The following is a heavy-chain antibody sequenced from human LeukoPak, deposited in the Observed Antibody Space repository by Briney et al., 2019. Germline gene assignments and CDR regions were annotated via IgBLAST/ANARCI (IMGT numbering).Heavy chain of an antibody. CDR3: ARDLYGGLV. CDR1: GFTFRTYN. V-gene: IGHV3-48*04. CDR2: ISKSSKTI. Sequence: GGSLRLSCAASGFTFRTYNMHWVRQAPGKGLEWVSYISKSSKTIYYADSLKGRFTISRDNAKNTLYLQMNSLRAEDTAVYYCARDLYGGLVWGQGTLVTVSS. J-gene: IGHJ4*02. D-gene: IGHD4/OR15-4a*01.